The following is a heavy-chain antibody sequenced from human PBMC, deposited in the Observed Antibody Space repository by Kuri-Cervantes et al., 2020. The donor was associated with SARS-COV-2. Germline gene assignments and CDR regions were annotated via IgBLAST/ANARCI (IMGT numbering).Heavy chain of an antibody. J-gene: IGHJ6*03. CDR2: INPNSGGT. V-gene: IGHV1-2*02. CDR3: SRPPADYYYLDV. Sequence: ASVKVSCKASGYTFTGYYMHWVRQAPGQGLELMGWINPNSGGTNYAQKFQGRVAMTKDTSISTAFMVLSRLRSDDTVLYYLSRPPADYYYLDVWGNGTTVTVSS. CDR1: GYTFTGYY.